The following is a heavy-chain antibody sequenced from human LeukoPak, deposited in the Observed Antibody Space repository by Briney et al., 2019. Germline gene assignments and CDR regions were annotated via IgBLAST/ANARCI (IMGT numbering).Heavy chain of an antibody. Sequence: SPSQTLSLTCTVSGGSISSGDYYWSWIRQPPGKGLEWIGYIYYGGSTYYNASLKSRVTISVDTSKNQFSLKLSSVTAADTAVYYCARVGDSSGYNDNWFDPWGPGTLVTVSS. V-gene: IGHV4-30-4*01. CDR2: IYYGGST. D-gene: IGHD3-22*01. CDR1: GGSISSGDYY. J-gene: IGHJ5*02. CDR3: ARVGDSSGYNDNWFDP.